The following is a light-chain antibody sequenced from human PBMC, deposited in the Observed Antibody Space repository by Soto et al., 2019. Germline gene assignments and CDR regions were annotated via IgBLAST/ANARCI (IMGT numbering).Light chain of an antibody. J-gene: IGLJ2*01. Sequence: QSALTQSPSASGSPGQSVTISCTGTSSDVGGYNFVSWYQQHPGKAPKLMIYEVSKRPSGVPDRFSGSKSGNTASLTVSGIQAEDEADYYCSSYAGSNNLLFGGGTKLTVL. CDR2: EVS. CDR1: SSDVGGYNF. CDR3: SSYAGSNNLL. V-gene: IGLV2-8*01.